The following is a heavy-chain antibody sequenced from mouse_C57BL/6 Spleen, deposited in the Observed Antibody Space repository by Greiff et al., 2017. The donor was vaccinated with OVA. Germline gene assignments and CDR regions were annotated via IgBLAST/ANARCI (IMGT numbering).Heavy chain of an antibody. CDR3: ARRRELGLYYFDY. CDR1: GYTFTSYW. D-gene: IGHD4-1*01. Sequence: VQLQQSGAELVRPGSSVKLSCKASGYTFTSYWMHWVKQRPIQGLEWIGNIDPSDSETHYNQKFKDKATLTVDKSSSTAYMQLSSLTSEDSAVYYCARRRELGLYYFDYWGQGTTLTVSS. V-gene: IGHV1-52*01. CDR2: IDPSDSET. J-gene: IGHJ2*01.